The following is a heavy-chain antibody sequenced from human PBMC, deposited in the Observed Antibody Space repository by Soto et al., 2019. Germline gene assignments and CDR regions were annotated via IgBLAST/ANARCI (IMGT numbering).Heavy chain of an antibody. D-gene: IGHD2-2*01. CDR1: GYTYTSYG. J-gene: IGHJ4*02. CDR3: AREGPPSLN. V-gene: IGHV1-18*01. Sequence: QVQLVQSGAEVKKPGASVKVSCKASGYTYTSYGISSVRQAPGQGLEWMGWIRAYNGNTNYPQKLRGRVTMTTDTSTSTVYLELRSLRSDDTAVYYCAREGPPSLNWGQGTLDTVSS. CDR2: IRAYNGNT.